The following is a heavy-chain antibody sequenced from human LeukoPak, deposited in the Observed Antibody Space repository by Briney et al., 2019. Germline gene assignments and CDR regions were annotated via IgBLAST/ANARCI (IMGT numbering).Heavy chain of an antibody. CDR1: GGSLTSSSYY. Sequence: SETLSLTCIVGGGSLTSSSYYCGWLRQPPGKGLEWIGRIYYSGSIYYIPSLKSRVTISLDTSKNQLSLKLSAVTAADTVVLYCATSRQRLDDWFDPWGQGTLVTVSS. J-gene: IGHJ5*02. D-gene: IGHD6-25*01. CDR2: IYYSGSI. CDR3: ATSRQRLDDWFDP. V-gene: IGHV4-39*01.